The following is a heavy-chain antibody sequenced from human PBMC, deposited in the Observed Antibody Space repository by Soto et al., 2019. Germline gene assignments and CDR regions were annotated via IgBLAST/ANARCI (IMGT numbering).Heavy chain of an antibody. Sequence: GGSLRLSCAASGFTFGDYGMSWVRQAPGKGLEWVSGINWNGGSTGYADSVKGRFTISRDNAKNSLYLQMNSLRAEDTALYYCARDRQYYDFWSGPKTYLDIWGQGTMVTVSS. CDR3: ARDRQYYDFWSGPKTYLDI. V-gene: IGHV3-20*04. J-gene: IGHJ3*02. D-gene: IGHD3-3*01. CDR1: GFTFGDYG. CDR2: INWNGGST.